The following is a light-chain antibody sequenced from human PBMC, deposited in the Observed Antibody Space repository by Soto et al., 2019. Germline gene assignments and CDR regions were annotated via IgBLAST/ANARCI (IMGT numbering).Light chain of an antibody. CDR1: QSISNY. V-gene: IGKV1-9*01. Sequence: IQMTQFPSSVSASVGDRVTITCRASQSISNYLAWYQQKPGKAPKLLIYIASPLEGGVPSRFSASASGPDFSLTLSRLQNEDVATYDGQYLNSFTLTFCGGTKVDIK. CDR2: IAS. CDR3: QYLNSFTLT. J-gene: IGKJ4*01.